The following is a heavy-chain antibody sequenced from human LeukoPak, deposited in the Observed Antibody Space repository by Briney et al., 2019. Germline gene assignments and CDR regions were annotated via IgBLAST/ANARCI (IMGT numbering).Heavy chain of an antibody. D-gene: IGHD3-10*01. Sequence: PSETLSLTCTVSGGSINSSGYYWGWIRQPPGKGLEWIGTIYYSGSTYYNPSLKSRVTISVDTSKNQFSLKLSSVTASDTAVYYCARRFAPSRNDAFDIWGQGTMVTVSS. CDR3: ARRFAPSRNDAFDI. CDR1: GGSINSSGYY. J-gene: IGHJ3*02. V-gene: IGHV4-39*01. CDR2: IYYSGST.